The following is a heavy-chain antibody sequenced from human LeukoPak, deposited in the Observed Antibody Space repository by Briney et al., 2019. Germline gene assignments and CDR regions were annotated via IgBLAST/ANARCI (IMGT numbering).Heavy chain of an antibody. Sequence: GGSLRLSCAASGFTFSSYSMNWVRQAPGKGLEWVSSISSSSYIYYADSVKGRFTISRDNAKNSLYLQMNSLRAEDTAVHYCARARIYCSGGSCFGYYYYGMDVWGKGTTVTVSS. CDR2: ISSSSYI. CDR1: GFTFSSYS. D-gene: IGHD2-15*01. CDR3: ARARIYCSGGSCFGYYYYGMDV. J-gene: IGHJ6*04. V-gene: IGHV3-21*01.